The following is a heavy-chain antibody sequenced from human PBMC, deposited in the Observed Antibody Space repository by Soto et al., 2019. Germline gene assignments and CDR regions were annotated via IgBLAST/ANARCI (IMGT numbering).Heavy chain of an antibody. J-gene: IGHJ6*03. V-gene: IGHV4-34*01. Sequence: SSETLSLTCAVYGGSFSGYYWSWIRQPPGKGLEWIGEINHSGSTNYNPSLKSRVTISVDTSKNQFSLKLSSVTAADTAVYYCARNIVVVPAAMWEYYYYYYMDVWGKGTTVTVSS. CDR1: GGSFSGYY. CDR3: ARNIVVVPAAMWEYYYYYYMDV. CDR2: INHSGST. D-gene: IGHD2-2*01.